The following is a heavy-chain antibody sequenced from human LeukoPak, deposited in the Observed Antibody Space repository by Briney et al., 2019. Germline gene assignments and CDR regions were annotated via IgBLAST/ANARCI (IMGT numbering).Heavy chain of an antibody. CDR1: GGSINSGSYY. J-gene: IGHJ6*03. V-gene: IGHV4-61*02. Sequence: SQTLSLTCTVSGGSINSGSYYWSWIRPPAGKGLEWIGRIYRSGSTNYNPSLKSRVTISVDTSKNQFSLKLSSVTAADTAVYYCARKTTYYYYYYMDVWGKGTTVTVSS. CDR3: ARKTTYYYYYYMDV. CDR2: IYRSGST. D-gene: IGHD4-11*01.